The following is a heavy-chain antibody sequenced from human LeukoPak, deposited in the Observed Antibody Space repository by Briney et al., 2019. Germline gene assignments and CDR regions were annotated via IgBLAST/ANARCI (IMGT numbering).Heavy chain of an antibody. Sequence: ASVKVSCKASGYTFTSYDINWVRQATGQGLEWMGWMNPNSGNTGYAQKFQGRVTMTRNTSISTAYMELSSLRSEDTAVYYCARAITYYDFWRSDYFDYWGQGTLVTVSS. J-gene: IGHJ4*02. D-gene: IGHD3-3*01. CDR3: ARAITYYDFWRSDYFDY. CDR1: GYTFTSYD. V-gene: IGHV1-8*01. CDR2: MNPNSGNT.